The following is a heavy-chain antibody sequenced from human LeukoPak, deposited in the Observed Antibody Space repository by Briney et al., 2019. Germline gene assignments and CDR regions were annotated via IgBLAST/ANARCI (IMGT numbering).Heavy chain of an antibody. Sequence: SETLSLTCAVSGYSISSSYYWGWIRQPPGKGLEWIGSIYHSGSTYYNPSLKSRVTISVDTSKNQFSLKLSSVTAADTAVYYCARLEEDFWSGKPAIAIDYWGQGTLVTVSS. CDR1: GYSISSSYY. CDR2: IYHSGST. D-gene: IGHD3-3*01. V-gene: IGHV4-38-2*01. CDR3: ARLEEDFWSGKPAIAIDY. J-gene: IGHJ4*02.